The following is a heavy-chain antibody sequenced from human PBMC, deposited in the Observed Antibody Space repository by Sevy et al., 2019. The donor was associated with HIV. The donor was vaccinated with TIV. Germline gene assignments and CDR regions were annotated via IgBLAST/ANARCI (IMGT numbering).Heavy chain of an antibody. V-gene: IGHV3-48*01. CDR3: ARERDGYNYGLDY. CDR2: ITGRSSSI. CDR1: GFTFSTYS. D-gene: IGHD5-12*01. Sequence: GGSLRLSCAASGFTFSTYSMNWVRQAPVKGLEWVSYITGRSSSIYYADSVRGRFTISRDNAKNLLFLQMKSLRAEDTAVYYCARERDGYNYGLDYWGQGTLVTVSS. J-gene: IGHJ4*02.